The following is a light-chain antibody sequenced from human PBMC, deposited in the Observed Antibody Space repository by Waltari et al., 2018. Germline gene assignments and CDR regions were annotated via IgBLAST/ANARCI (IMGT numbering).Light chain of an antibody. J-gene: IGLJ1*01. Sequence: SSGLTQPPSVSVSTGQTATITCSGSKLGNTFASWYQQGPGQSPVLVIYQDKKRPSGSPERFSGANSGYTATLTISGALPMDEADYYCLAWDFSTAWTFGTGTRVTVL. CDR1: KLGNTF. CDR3: LAWDFSTAWT. CDR2: QDK. V-gene: IGLV3-1*01.